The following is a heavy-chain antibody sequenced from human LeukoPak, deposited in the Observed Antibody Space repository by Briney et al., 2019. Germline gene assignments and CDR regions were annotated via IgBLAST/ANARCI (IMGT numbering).Heavy chain of an antibody. CDR3: ARYCSGGDCYSKALDY. Sequence: SETLSLTCAVSGGSISSGGYSWSWIRQPPGKGLEWIGYIYHSGSTYYNPSLKSRVTITVDRSENQFSLKLSSVTAADTAVYYCARYCSGGDCYSKALDYWGQGILVTVSS. CDR1: GGSISSGGYS. V-gene: IGHV4-30-2*01. D-gene: IGHD2-15*01. CDR2: IYHSGST. J-gene: IGHJ4*02.